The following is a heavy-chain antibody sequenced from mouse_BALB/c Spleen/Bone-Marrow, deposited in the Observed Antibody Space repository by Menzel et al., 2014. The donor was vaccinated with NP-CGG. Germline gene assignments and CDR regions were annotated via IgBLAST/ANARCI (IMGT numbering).Heavy chain of an antibody. V-gene: IGHV2-3*01. Sequence: QVQLKDSGPGLVAPSQSLSIPCTVSGFSLTSYGVSWVRQPPGKGLEWLGVIWGDGNTNYHSALISRLSISKDNSKSQVFLKLNRLQTDDTATYYCAIYYRSSWFAYWGQGTLVTVSA. CDR1: GFSLTSYG. CDR3: AIYYRSSWFAY. J-gene: IGHJ3*01. CDR2: IWGDGNT. D-gene: IGHD2-14*01.